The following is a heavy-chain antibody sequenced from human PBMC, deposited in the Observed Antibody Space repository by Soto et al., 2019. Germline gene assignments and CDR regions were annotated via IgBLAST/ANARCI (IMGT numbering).Heavy chain of an antibody. CDR2: ISAHNGNT. CDR3: ARSPGIRYFDWLHFDY. V-gene: IGHV1-18*01. Sequence: QVQLVQSGAEVKKPGASVKVSCKASGYTFTSYGISWVRQAPGQGLEWMGWISAHNGNTNYAQKLQGRVTMTTDTSTSTAYMALRSLRSDDTAVYYCARSPGIRYFDWLHFDYWGQGTLVTVSS. D-gene: IGHD3-9*01. CDR1: GYTFTSYG. J-gene: IGHJ4*02.